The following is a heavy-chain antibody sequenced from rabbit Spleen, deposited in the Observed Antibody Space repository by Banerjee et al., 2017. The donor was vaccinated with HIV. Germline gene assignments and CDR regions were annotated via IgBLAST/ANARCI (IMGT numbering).Heavy chain of an antibody. Sequence: QLEESAGGLVQPGGSLKLSCKASGFTLSSYYMNWVRQAPGKGLEWIGYIDPVFGITYYANWVNGRFSISRENAQNTVFLQMTSLTDADTATYFCARDGAGGSYFALWGPGTLVTVS. CDR1: GFTLSSYY. V-gene: IGHV1S7*01. D-gene: IGHD8-1*01. J-gene: IGHJ4*01. CDR2: IDPVFGIT. CDR3: ARDGAGGSYFAL.